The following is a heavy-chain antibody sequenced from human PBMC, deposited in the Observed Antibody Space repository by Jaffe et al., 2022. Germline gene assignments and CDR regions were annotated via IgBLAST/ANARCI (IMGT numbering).Heavy chain of an antibody. V-gene: IGHV1-46*01. CDR3: ARADTGYSRVVWFDP. D-gene: IGHD6-13*01. J-gene: IGHJ5*02. Sequence: QVQLVQSGAEVKKPGASVKVSCKASGYTFTSYYMHWVRQAPGQGLEWMGIINPSGGSTSYAQKFQGRVTMTRDTSTSTVYMELSSLRSEDTAVYYCARADTGYSRVVWFDPWGQGTLVTVSS. CDR1: GYTFTSYY. CDR2: INPSGGST.